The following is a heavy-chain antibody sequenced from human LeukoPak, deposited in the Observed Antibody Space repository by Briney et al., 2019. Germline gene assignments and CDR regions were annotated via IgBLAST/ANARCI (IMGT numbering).Heavy chain of an antibody. CDR3: AREGRRWLQLTFDY. J-gene: IGHJ4*02. CDR1: GFTVSSNY. Sequence: GGSLRLSCAASGFTVSSNYMNWVRQAPGKGLEWVSVIYGDGSTYYADSVKGRFTISRDNSKNTVYLQMNSLRAEDTAVYYCAREGRRWLQLTFDYWGQGTLVTVSS. D-gene: IGHD5-24*01. V-gene: IGHV3-66*01. CDR2: IYGDGST.